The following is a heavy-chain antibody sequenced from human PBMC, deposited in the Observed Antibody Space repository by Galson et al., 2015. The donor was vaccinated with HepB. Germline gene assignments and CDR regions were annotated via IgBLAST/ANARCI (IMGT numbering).Heavy chain of an antibody. CDR1: GFSLSTSGMC. Sequence: PALVKPTQTLTLTCTFFGFSLSTSGMCVSWIRQPPGKALEWLALIDWDDDKYYSTSLKTRLTISKDTSKNQVVLTMTNMDPVDTATYYCARHREPYYYYGMDVWGQGTTVTVSS. J-gene: IGHJ6*02. D-gene: IGHD1-14*01. V-gene: IGHV2-70*01. CDR2: IDWDDDK. CDR3: ARHREPYYYYGMDV.